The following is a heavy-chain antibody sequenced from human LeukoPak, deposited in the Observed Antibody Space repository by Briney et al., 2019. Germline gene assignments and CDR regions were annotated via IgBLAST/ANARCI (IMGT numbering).Heavy chain of an antibody. CDR1: GFTFSSYA. CDR2: ISGSGGST. Sequence: PGGSLRLSCAASGFTFSSYAMGWVRQAPGKGLEWVSAISGSGGSTYYADSVKGRFTISRDNSKNTLYLQMNSLRAEDTAVYYCVPYCSSTSCYTPPPYYFDYWGQGTLVTVSS. J-gene: IGHJ4*02. D-gene: IGHD2-2*02. CDR3: VPYCSSTSCYTPPPYYFDY. V-gene: IGHV3-23*01.